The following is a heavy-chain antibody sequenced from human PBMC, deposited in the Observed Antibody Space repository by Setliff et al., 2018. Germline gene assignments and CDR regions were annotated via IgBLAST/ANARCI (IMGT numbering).Heavy chain of an antibody. CDR1: GDSISSSNYY. Sequence: PSETLSLTCTVSGDSISSSNYYWGWIRQPPGKGLEWIAAIKYSGSTSFNPSLKSRVTISVDKSKSQFSLKLSSVTAVDTAAYYCARQGTYCDGGGGSCFPPNYWGQGTLVTVSS. J-gene: IGHJ4*02. CDR3: ARQGTYCDGGGGSCFPPNY. V-gene: IGHV4-39*01. CDR2: IKYSGST. D-gene: IGHD2-15*01.